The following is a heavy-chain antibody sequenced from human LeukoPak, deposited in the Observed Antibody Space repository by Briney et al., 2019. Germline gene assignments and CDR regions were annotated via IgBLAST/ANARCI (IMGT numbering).Heavy chain of an antibody. V-gene: IGHV4-31*03. CDR2: IYYSGST. J-gene: IGHJ6*03. Sequence: SETLSLTCTVSGGSISSGGYYWSWIRQHPGKGPEWIGYIYYSGSTYYNPSLKSRVTISVDTSKNQFSLKLSSVTAADTAVYYCARDSQYYMDVWGKGTTVTVSS. CDR3: ARDSQYYMDV. CDR1: GGSISSGGYY.